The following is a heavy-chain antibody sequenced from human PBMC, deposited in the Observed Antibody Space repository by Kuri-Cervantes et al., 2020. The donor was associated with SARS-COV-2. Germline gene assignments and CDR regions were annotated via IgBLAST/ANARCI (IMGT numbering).Heavy chain of an antibody. CDR3: ARDQGGYYGSGSFDY. V-gene: IGHV3-21*01. J-gene: IGHJ4*02. Sequence: LSLTCAACGFTFSSYSMNWVRQAPGKGLEWVSSISSSSSYIYYADSVKGRFTISRDNAKNSLYLQMNSLRAEDTAVYYCARDQGGYYGSGSFDYWGQGTLVTVS. D-gene: IGHD3-10*01. CDR2: ISSSSSYI. CDR1: GFTFSSYS.